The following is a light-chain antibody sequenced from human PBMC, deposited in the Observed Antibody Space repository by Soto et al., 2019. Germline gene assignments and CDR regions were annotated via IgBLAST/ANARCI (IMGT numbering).Light chain of an antibody. V-gene: IGKV1-5*03. Sequence: DIQMTQSPSTLSASVGDRVTINCRASQSISTWLAWYQQKPGKAPKLLIYMASTLESGVPSRFSGSASGTEFTLTISSLQPDDFATYYCQQHNTYPATFGQGTKVEIK. CDR2: MAS. CDR1: QSISTW. CDR3: QQHNTYPAT. J-gene: IGKJ1*01.